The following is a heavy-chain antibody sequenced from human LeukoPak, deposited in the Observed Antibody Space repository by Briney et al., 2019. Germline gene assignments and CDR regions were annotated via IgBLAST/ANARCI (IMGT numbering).Heavy chain of an antibody. D-gene: IGHD1-1*01. V-gene: IGHV3-33*01. Sequence: GGPLRLSCAASGFTFSSYGMHWVRQAPGKGLEGVADIWYDGSNKYYADSAKGRFTIYRDNSKNTLYLQMNSLRAEDTAVYYCARDKPYHGTTFDYWGQGALVTVSS. CDR1: GFTFSSYG. CDR2: IWYDGSNK. J-gene: IGHJ4*02. CDR3: ARDKPYHGTTFDY.